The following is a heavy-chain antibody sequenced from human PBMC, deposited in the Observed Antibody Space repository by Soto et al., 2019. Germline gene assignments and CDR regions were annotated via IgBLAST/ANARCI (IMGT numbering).Heavy chain of an antibody. V-gene: IGHV3-23*01. CDR3: AKDSWAIFGVPAGEYYAMDV. Sequence: GGSLRLSCVASGFTFENYAMSWVRQAPGKGLEWVSVISGSGGTTYYSDSVKGRFTISRDNSKNTVYLQMNDLRVEDAAEYFCAKDSWAIFGVPAGEYYAMDVWGQGTTVTVSS. CDR1: GFTFENYA. D-gene: IGHD3-3*01. J-gene: IGHJ6*02. CDR2: ISGSGGTT.